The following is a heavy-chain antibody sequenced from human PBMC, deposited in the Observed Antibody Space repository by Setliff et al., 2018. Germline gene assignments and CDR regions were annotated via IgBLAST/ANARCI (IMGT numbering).Heavy chain of an antibody. J-gene: IGHJ5*02. Sequence: WVRQAPGKGLEWVANIKQDGSEKYYVDSVKGRFTISRDNAKNSLYLQMNSLRAEDTAVYYCARDRAWFDPWGQGTLVTVSS. V-gene: IGHV3-7*01. CDR2: IKQDGSEK. CDR3: ARDRAWFDP.